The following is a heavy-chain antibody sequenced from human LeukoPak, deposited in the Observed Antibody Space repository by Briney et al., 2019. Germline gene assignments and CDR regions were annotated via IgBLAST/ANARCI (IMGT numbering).Heavy chain of an antibody. CDR1: GGSISSYY. V-gene: IGHV4-59*12. CDR3: ARDREVRDIVVVPAAKWFDP. Sequence: PSETLSLTCTVSGGSISSYYWSWLRQPPGKGLEWIGYIYYSGSTNYNPSLKSRVTMSVDTSKNQFSLKLSSVTAADTAVYYCARDREVRDIVVVPAAKWFDPWGQGTLVTVSS. CDR2: IYYSGST. J-gene: IGHJ5*02. D-gene: IGHD2-2*01.